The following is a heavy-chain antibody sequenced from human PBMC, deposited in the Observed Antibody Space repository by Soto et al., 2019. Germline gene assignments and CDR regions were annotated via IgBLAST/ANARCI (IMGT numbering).Heavy chain of an antibody. V-gene: IGHV1-69*01. J-gene: IGHJ6*02. CDR3: ASSAGLDHLLNYYGLNV. D-gene: IGHD6-13*01. Sequence: QVLLVQSSAEVKKPGSSVKVSCKASGGTFTSTAFSWVRQAPGQGLEWMGGIIPVLGTPNYAQKFQARLTVNADASTTTVHMELSSLRSDDTAVSYCASSAGLDHLLNYYGLNVWGQGTTVTVSS. CDR1: GGTFTSTA. CDR2: IIPVLGTP.